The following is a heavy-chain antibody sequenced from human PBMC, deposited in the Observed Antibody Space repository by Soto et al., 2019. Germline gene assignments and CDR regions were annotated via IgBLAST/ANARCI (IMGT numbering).Heavy chain of an antibody. V-gene: IGHV3-30-3*01. D-gene: IGHD6-13*01. CDR1: GFTFSSYA. J-gene: IGHJ6*02. Sequence: PGGSLRLSCAASGFTFSSYAMHWVRQAPGKGLEWVAVISYDGSNKYYADSVKGRFTISRDNSKNTLYLQMNSLRAEDTAVYYCARGRFEAAGYYYYGMDVWGQGTTVTVSS. CDR3: ARGRFEAAGYYYYGMDV. CDR2: ISYDGSNK.